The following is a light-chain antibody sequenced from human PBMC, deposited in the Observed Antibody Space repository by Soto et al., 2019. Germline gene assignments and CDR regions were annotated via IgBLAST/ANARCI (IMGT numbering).Light chain of an antibody. CDR3: SSYTTSSPYV. Sequence: QSVLTQPASVSGSLGQSITISCTGTSSDVGGYNYVSWYQQHPGKAPKLMIYDVSNRPSGVSNRFSGSKSGNTASLTISGLQAEDEAVYYCSSYTTSSPYVFGTGTKLTVL. CDR1: SSDVGGYNY. J-gene: IGLJ1*01. V-gene: IGLV2-14*03. CDR2: DVS.